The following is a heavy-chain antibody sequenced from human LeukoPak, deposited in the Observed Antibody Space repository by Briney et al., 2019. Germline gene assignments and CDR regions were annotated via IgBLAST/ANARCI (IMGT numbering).Heavy chain of an antibody. V-gene: IGHV4-59*11. D-gene: IGHD1-26*01. CDR2: VYYSGRT. CDR1: GYSMNSHY. CDR3: AREPLYSGTYGYFDF. J-gene: IGHJ4*02. Sequence: SETLSLTCTASGYSMNSHYWTWTRQSPGKGLEWIGFVYYSGRTNYNPSLKSRATISVDTSNNQFSMRLYSVTAADTAIYYCAREPLYSGTYGYFDFWGPGILVTVSS.